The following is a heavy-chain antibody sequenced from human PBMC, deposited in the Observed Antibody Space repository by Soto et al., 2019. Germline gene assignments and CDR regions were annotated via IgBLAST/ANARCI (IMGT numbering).Heavy chain of an antibody. D-gene: IGHD3-10*01. CDR3: ARGIWFGEFLAYGMDV. CDR2: MNPNSGNT. V-gene: IGHV1-8*01. CDR1: GCTFTSYD. J-gene: IGHJ6*02. Sequence: GASVKVSCKASGCTFTSYDFNWVRQATGQGLEWMGWMNPNSGNTGYAQKFQGRVTMTRNTSISTAYMELSSLRSEDTAVYYWARGIWFGEFLAYGMDVWGQGTTVTVSS.